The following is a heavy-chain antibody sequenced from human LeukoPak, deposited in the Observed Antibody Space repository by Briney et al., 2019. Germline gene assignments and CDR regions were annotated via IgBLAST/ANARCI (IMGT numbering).Heavy chain of an antibody. CDR2: INTNTGNP. CDR1: GYTFTSYA. CDR3: ASPSSGWRDAFDI. J-gene: IGHJ3*02. Sequence: ASVKVSCKASGYTFTSYAMNWERQAPGQGLEWMGWINTNTGNPTYAQGFTGRFVFSLDTSVSTAYLQISSLKAEDTAVYYCASPSSGWRDAFDIWGQGTMVTVSS. V-gene: IGHV7-4-1*02. D-gene: IGHD6-19*01.